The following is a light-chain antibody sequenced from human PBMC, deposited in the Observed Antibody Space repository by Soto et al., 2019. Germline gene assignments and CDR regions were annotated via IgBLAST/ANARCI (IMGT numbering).Light chain of an antibody. CDR3: LQHNAYPWT. V-gene: IGKV1-17*01. CDR1: QDIGIN. J-gene: IGKJ1*01. Sequence: DIQMTQTPSSLSASVGDRVTMTCRASQDIGINLGWFQQKPGKAPKRLIYVASSLQSGVPSRFSGSGSGTEFTLTISSLQPEDFASYFCLQHNAYPWTFGQGTKVDI. CDR2: VAS.